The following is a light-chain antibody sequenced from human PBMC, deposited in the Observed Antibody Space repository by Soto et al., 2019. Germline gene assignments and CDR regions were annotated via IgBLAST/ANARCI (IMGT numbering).Light chain of an antibody. Sequence: DIQMTQSPPSVSASVGDSVTVTCRASQGISGNLAWYQQTAGKAPKLLIYAASTVQTGVPSRFSGSGSGTEFILTISSLQPEDFATYYCQQGDNFPLTFGQGTRVDIK. V-gene: IGKV1-12*01. CDR3: QQGDNFPLT. CDR1: QGISGN. J-gene: IGKJ2*01. CDR2: AAS.